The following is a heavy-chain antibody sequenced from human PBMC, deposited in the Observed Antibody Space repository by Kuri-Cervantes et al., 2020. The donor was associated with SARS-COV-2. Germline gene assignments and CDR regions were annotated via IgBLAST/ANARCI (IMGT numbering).Heavy chain of an antibody. J-gene: IGHJ4*02. CDR1: GGTFSSYA. D-gene: IGHD3-10*01. CDR3: AASMVRGVMGY. CDR2: MNPNSGNT. V-gene: IGHV1-8*02. Sequence: ASVKVSCKASGGTFSSYAINWVRQATGQGLEWMGWMNPNSGNTGYAQKFQGRVTMTRNTSVSTAYMELSSLRSEDTAVYYCAASMVRGVMGYWGQGTLVTVSS.